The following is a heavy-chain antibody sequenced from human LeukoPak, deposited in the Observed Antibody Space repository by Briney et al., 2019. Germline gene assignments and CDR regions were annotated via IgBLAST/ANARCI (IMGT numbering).Heavy chain of an antibody. Sequence: GASVKVSCKVSGYTLTELSMHWVRQAPGQGLEWMGWINPNSGGTNYAQKFQGRVTMTRDTSISTAYMELSRLRSDDTAVYYCARDSGSYSSIWDYWGQGTLVTVSS. D-gene: IGHD1-26*01. CDR1: GYTLTELS. CDR2: INPNSGGT. V-gene: IGHV1-2*02. CDR3: ARDSGSYSSIWDY. J-gene: IGHJ4*02.